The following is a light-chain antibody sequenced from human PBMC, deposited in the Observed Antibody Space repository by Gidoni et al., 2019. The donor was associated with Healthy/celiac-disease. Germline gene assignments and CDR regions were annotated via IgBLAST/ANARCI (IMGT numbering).Light chain of an antibody. Sequence: DIQRTPSPSSLSASVGDRVTITCQASQDISNYLNWYQQKPGKAPKLLIYDASNLETGVPSRFSGSGSGTDFTFTISSLQPEDIATYYCQEYDNDPFTFXGXTKVEIK. CDR1: QDISNY. CDR2: DAS. CDR3: QEYDNDPFT. J-gene: IGKJ4*01. V-gene: IGKV1-33*01.